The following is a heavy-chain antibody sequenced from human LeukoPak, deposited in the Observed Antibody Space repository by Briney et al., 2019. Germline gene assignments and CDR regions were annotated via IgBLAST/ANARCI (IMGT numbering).Heavy chain of an antibody. D-gene: IGHD3-22*01. CDR1: GGSISSGGYY. J-gene: IGHJ4*02. V-gene: IGHV4-31*03. CDR2: IYYSGST. Sequence: SETLSLTCTVSGGSISSGGYYWSWIRQHPGKGLEWIGYIYYSGSTYYNPSLKSRVTISVDTSKNQFSLKLSSVTAADTAVYYCARAPTDYYDSSGYSYYFDYWGRGTLVTVSS. CDR3: ARAPTDYYDSSGYSYYFDY.